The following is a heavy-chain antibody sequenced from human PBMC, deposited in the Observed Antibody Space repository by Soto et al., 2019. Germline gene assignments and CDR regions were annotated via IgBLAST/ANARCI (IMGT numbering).Heavy chain of an antibody. Sequence: GESLKISCKASGYNFTSYWIRWVRQMPGKGLEWMGRIDPSDSYNSYSPSFQGHVTISGDKSINTAYLQWSSLKASDTAIYYCARRIEKDAFDVWGQGTMVTVSS. D-gene: IGHD2-21*01. CDR2: IDPSDSYN. J-gene: IGHJ3*01. V-gene: IGHV5-10-1*01. CDR3: ARRIEKDAFDV. CDR1: GYNFTSYW.